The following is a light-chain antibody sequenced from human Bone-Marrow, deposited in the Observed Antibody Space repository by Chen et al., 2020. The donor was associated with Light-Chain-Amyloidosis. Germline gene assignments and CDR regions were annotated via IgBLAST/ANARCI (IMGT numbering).Light chain of an antibody. V-gene: IGLV3-21*02. CDR3: QVWDRSSDRPV. Sequence: SYVLTQPSSVSVAPGQTATIACGGNNIGSTSVHWYQQTPGQAPLLVVYDDSDRPSGIPERGAGSNSGNTATRTISRVEAGDEADYYWQVWDRSSDRPVFGGGTKLTVL. J-gene: IGLJ3*02. CDR2: DDS. CDR1: NIGSTS.